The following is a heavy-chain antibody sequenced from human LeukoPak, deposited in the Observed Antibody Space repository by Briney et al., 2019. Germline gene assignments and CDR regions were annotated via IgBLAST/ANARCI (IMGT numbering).Heavy chain of an antibody. CDR1: GGSISSYY. CDR2: IYTSGST. D-gene: IGHD6-19*01. V-gene: IGHV4-4*07. J-gene: IGHJ4*02. Sequence: SETLSLTCTVSGGSISSYYWSWIRQPAGKGLEWIGRIYTSGSTNYNPSLKSRVTISVDKSKNQFSLKLSSVTAADTAVYYCARDCSSGWYGTIDYWGQGTLVTVSS. CDR3: ARDCSSGWYGTIDY.